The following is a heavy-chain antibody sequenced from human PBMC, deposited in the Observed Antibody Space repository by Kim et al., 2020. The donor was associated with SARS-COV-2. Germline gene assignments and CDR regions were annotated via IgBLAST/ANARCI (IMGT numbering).Heavy chain of an antibody. CDR3: AKDIRGYYYGSGSPDLPVVYYYYGMDV. CDR2: ISYDGSNK. Sequence: GGSLRLSCAASGFTFSSYGMHWVRQAPGKGLEWVAVISYDGSNKYYADSVKGRFTISRDNSKNTLYLQMNSLRAEDTAVYYCAKDIRGYYYGSGSPDLPVVYYYYGMDVWGQETTVTVSS. CDR1: GFTFSSYG. J-gene: IGHJ6*02. D-gene: IGHD3-10*01. V-gene: IGHV3-30*18.